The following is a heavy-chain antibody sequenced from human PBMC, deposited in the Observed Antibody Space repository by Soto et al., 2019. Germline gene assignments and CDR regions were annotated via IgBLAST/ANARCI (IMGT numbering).Heavy chain of an antibody. V-gene: IGHV3-30*04. CDR3: ARDRDEDGGTSDAFDM. D-gene: IGHD2-15*01. Sequence: GGSLRLSCAASGFTLSTYAMHWVRQAPGKGLEWVAVISHDGRNNYYADSVKGRFTISRDNSKSTLSLQMNSLRAEDTAVYYCARDRDEDGGTSDAFDMWGQGTMVTVS. CDR1: GFTLSTYA. J-gene: IGHJ3*02. CDR2: ISHDGRNN.